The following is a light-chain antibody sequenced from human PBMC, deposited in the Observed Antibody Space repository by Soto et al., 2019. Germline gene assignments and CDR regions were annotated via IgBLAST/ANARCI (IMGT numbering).Light chain of an antibody. CDR1: QSVSSSY. J-gene: IGKJ1*01. CDR2: GGS. Sequence: EIVLTQSPGTLSLSPGERATLSCRASQSVSSSYLAWYQQKPGQATRLLLYGGSSRATGIPDRFRGSGAGTDFTLTISRLEPEDSAVYYCQQYDRSPWTFGQGTKVEIK. V-gene: IGKV3-20*01. CDR3: QQYDRSPWT.